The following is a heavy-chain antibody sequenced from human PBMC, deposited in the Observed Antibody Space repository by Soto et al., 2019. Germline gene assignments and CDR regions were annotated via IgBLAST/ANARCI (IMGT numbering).Heavy chain of an antibody. CDR1: GFTFSTYG. J-gene: IGHJ4*02. Sequence: QVQLVESGGGVVQPGRSLRLSCAVSGFTFSTYGMHWVRQTPGKGLEWVARISHDGNTQNYADYVKGRFTISRDNAKNRLFLQMDGLRAEDTALFYCAKDTYYYSTSGYYVFDHWGQGTLVTVSS. V-gene: IGHV3-30*18. CDR3: AKDTYYYSTSGYYVFDH. D-gene: IGHD3-22*01. CDR2: ISHDGNTQ.